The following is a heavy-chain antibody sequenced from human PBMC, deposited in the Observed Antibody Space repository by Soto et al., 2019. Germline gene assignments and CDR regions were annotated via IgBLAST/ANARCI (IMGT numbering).Heavy chain of an antibody. CDR1: GFTFTSSA. D-gene: IGHD6-13*01. Sequence: ASVKVSCKASGFTFTSSAVQWVRQARGQRLEWIGWIVVGSGNTNYAQKFQERVTITRDMSTSTAYMELSSLRSEDTAVYYCAADTSGYSSSWEAFDIWGQGTMVTVSS. CDR3: AADTSGYSSSWEAFDI. J-gene: IGHJ3*02. CDR2: IVVGSGNT. V-gene: IGHV1-58*01.